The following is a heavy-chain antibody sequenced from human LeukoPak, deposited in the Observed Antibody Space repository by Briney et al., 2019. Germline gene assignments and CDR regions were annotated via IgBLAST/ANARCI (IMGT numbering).Heavy chain of an antibody. CDR3: ARGPDTMVRVWAHAFDI. V-gene: IGHV3-7*01. CDR1: GFTFSSYW. CDR2: IKQDGSEK. Sequence: PGGSLRLSCAASGFTFSSYWMSWVRQAPGKGLEWVANIKQDGSEKYYVDSVKGRFTISRDNAKNSLYLQMNSLRAEDTAVYYCARGPDTMVRVWAHAFDIWGQGTMVTVSS. D-gene: IGHD3-10*01. J-gene: IGHJ3*02.